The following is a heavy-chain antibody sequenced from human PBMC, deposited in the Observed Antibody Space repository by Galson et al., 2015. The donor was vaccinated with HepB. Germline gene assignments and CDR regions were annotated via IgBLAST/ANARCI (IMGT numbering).Heavy chain of an antibody. Sequence: SLRLSCAASGFTFNNDWMSWVRQAPGKGLEWVGRIKSKTDGGTTDYAAPVKGRFSISRDDSNNILYRQMNSLKTDDTAVYYCTTDRTFSSVYYVNYYYYAMHVWGQGTTVTVSS. J-gene: IGHJ6*02. CDR1: GFTFNNDW. D-gene: IGHD6-25*01. CDR3: TTDRTFSSVYYVNYYYYAMHV. V-gene: IGHV3-15*01. CDR2: IKSKTDGGTT.